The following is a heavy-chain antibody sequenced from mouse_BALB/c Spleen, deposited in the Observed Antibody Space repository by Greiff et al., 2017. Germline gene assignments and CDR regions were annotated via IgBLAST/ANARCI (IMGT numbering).Heavy chain of an antibody. Sequence: EVQLQQSGPGLVKPSQSLSLTCTVTGYSITSDYAWNWIRQFPGNKLEWMGYISYSGSTSYNPSLKSRISITRDTSKNQFFLQLNSVTTEDTATYYCARYHGSSSFAYWGQGTLVTVSA. J-gene: IGHJ3*01. CDR2: ISYSGST. D-gene: IGHD1-1*01. CDR3: ARYHGSSSFAY. CDR1: GYSITSDYA. V-gene: IGHV3-2*02.